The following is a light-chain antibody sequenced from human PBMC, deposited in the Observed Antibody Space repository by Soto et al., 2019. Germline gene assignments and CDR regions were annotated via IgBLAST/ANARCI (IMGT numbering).Light chain of an antibody. CDR1: SGHSNYA. V-gene: IGLV4-69*01. CDR3: QTWGSGIVV. Sequence: QLVLTQSPSASASLGASVKLTCTLSSGHSNYAIAWHQQQSEKGPRYLMKLNSDGSHSKGDGIPDRCSGSSSGAERYLTISSLQSDDEADYYCQTWGSGIVVFGGGTKLTVL. J-gene: IGLJ2*01. CDR2: LNSDGSH.